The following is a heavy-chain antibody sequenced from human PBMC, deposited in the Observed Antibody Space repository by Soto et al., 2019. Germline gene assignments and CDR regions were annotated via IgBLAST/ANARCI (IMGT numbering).Heavy chain of an antibody. Sequence: QLQLQESGSGLVKPSQTLSLTCAVSGGSISSGGYSWSWIRQPPGKGLEWIGYIYHSGSTYYNPSLKSRVTISVDRSKNQFSLKLSSVTAADTAVYYCARFTMIVVATAYFDYWGQGTLVTVSS. D-gene: IGHD3-22*01. CDR3: ARFTMIVVATAYFDY. V-gene: IGHV4-30-2*01. CDR1: GGSISSGGYS. CDR2: IYHSGST. J-gene: IGHJ4*02.